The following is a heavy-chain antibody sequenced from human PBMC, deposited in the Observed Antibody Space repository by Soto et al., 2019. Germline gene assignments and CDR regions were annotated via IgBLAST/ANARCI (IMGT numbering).Heavy chain of an antibody. J-gene: IGHJ4*02. CDR3: ARAGDSSGPVALGY. CDR1: GGSISSGGSS. CDR2: IYHSGST. V-gene: IGHV4-30-2*01. D-gene: IGHD3-22*01. Sequence: SETLSLTCAVSGGSISSGGSSWSWIRQPPGKGLEWIGYIYHSGSTYYNPSLKSRVTISVDRSKNQFSLKLSSVTAANTAVYYCARAGDSSGPVALGYWGQGTLVTVSS.